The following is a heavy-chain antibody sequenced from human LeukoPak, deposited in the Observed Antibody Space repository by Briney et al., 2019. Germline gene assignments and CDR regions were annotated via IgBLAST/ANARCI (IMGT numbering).Heavy chain of an antibody. CDR1: GFTFSDYY. D-gene: IGHD3-22*01. CDR2: TSSSGSTI. J-gene: IGHJ3*02. V-gene: IGHV3-11*04. CDR3: ARLYDSSGYTDAFDI. Sequence: GGSLRLSCAASGFTFSDYYMSWIRQAPGKGLEWVSYTSSSGSTIYYADSVKGRFTISRDNAKNSLYLQMNSLRAEDTAVYYCARLYDSSGYTDAFDIWGQGTMVTVSS.